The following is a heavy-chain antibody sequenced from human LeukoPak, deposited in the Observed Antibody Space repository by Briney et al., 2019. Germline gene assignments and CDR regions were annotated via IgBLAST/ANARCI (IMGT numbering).Heavy chain of an antibody. CDR2: ISYDGSNK. CDR1: GFTFSSYA. V-gene: IGHV3-30-3*01. Sequence: GGSLRLSCAASGFTFSSYAMHWVRQAPGKGLEWVAVISYDGSNKYYADSVKGRFTISRDNSKNTLYLQMNSLRAEDTAVYYCAKDRGVYYGSGIGYYFDYWGQGTLVTVSS. D-gene: IGHD3-10*01. CDR3: AKDRGVYYGSGIGYYFDY. J-gene: IGHJ4*02.